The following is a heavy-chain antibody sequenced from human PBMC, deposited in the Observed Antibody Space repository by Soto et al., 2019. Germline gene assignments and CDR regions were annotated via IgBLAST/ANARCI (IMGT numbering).Heavy chain of an antibody. D-gene: IGHD6-13*01. CDR3: ALAGYQLPRGYSSSWGFGDFDY. V-gene: IGHV1-18*01. J-gene: IGHJ4*02. CDR1: GYTFTSYG. Sequence: ASVKVSCKASGYTFTSYGISWVRQAPGQGLEWMGWISAYNGNTNSAQKLQGRVTMTTDTATSKAYMELRSLRSDDTAVYYCALAGYQLPRGYSSSWGFGDFDYWGQGTLVTVSS. CDR2: ISAYNGNT.